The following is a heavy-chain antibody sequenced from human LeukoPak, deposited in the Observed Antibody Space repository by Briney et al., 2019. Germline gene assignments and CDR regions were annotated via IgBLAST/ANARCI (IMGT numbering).Heavy chain of an antibody. Sequence: GASVKVSCKASGYTFTSYDINWVRQATGQGLEWMGWMNPNSGNTGYAQKFQGRVTMTRNTSISTAYMELSSLRSEDTAVYYCARGFLDIVVVVAATGGWFDPWGQGTLVTVSS. CDR1: GYTFTSYD. D-gene: IGHD2-15*01. CDR2: MNPNSGNT. CDR3: ARGFLDIVVVVAATGGWFDP. J-gene: IGHJ5*02. V-gene: IGHV1-8*01.